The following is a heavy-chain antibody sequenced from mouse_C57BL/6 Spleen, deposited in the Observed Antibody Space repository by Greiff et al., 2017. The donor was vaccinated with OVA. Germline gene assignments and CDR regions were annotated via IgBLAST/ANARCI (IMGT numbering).Heavy chain of an antibody. Sequence: EVMLVESGEGLVKPGGSLKLSCAASGFTFSSYAMSWVRQTPEKRLEWVAYISSGGDYIYYADTVKGRFTISRDNARNTLYLQMSSLKSEDTAMYYCTSYYGSSPYWYFDVWGTGTTVTVSS. V-gene: IGHV5-9-1*02. CDR2: ISSGGDYI. D-gene: IGHD1-1*01. J-gene: IGHJ1*03. CDR3: TSYYGSSPYWYFDV. CDR1: GFTFSSYA.